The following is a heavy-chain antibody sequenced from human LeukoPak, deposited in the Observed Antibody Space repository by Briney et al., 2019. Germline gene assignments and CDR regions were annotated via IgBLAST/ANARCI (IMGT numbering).Heavy chain of an antibody. Sequence: GGSLRLSCAASGFTFSDYYMSWIRQAPGKGLEWVSYISSSGSTIYYADSVKGRFTISRDNAKNSLYLQMNSLRAEDTAVYYCARNAYPRGWFGESYPNWFDPWGQGTLVTVSS. CDR2: ISSSGSTI. J-gene: IGHJ5*02. D-gene: IGHD3-10*01. V-gene: IGHV3-11*01. CDR3: ARNAYPRGWFGESYPNWFDP. CDR1: GFTFSDYY.